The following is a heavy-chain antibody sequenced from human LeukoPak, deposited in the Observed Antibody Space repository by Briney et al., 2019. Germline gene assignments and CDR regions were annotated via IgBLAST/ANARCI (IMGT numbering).Heavy chain of an antibody. CDR3: ARPTPTSRGAFDI. CDR2: IYYSGST. J-gene: IGHJ3*02. CDR1: GGSISSSSYY. Sequence: PSETLSLTCTVSGGSISSSSYYWGWIRQPPGKGLEWIGSIYYSGSTYYNPSLKSRVTISVDTSKNQFSLKLSSVTAADTAVYICARPTPTSRGAFDIWGQGTMVTVSS. V-gene: IGHV4-39*01. D-gene: IGHD3-10*01.